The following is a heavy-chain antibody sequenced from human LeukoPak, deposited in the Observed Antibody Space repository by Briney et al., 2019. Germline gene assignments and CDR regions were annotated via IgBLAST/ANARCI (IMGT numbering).Heavy chain of an antibody. CDR3: ARHIRSHTAMINDAFDI. CDR2: INPNSGGT. Sequence: ASVKVSCKASGYTFTGYYMHWVRQAPGQGLEWMGWINPNSGGTNYAQKFQGRVTMTRDTSISTAYMELSRLRSDDTAVYYCARHIRSHTAMINDAFDIWGQGTMVTVSS. CDR1: GYTFTGYY. J-gene: IGHJ3*02. D-gene: IGHD5-18*01. V-gene: IGHV1-2*02.